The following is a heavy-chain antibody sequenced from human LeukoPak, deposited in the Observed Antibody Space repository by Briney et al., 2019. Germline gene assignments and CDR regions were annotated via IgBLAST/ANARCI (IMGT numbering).Heavy chain of an antibody. CDR1: GFSFSTYT. D-gene: IGHD4-17*01. V-gene: IGHV3-23*01. Sequence: GGSLRLSCAASGFSFSTYTMNWVRQAPGKGLEWVSAINGRGDSTFYADSVKGQFTISRDISKSTVYLQMNSPRADDTAVYYCAKERQTGDYFTSDFWGQGTLVTVSS. CDR2: INGRGDST. J-gene: IGHJ4*02. CDR3: AKERQTGDYFTSDF.